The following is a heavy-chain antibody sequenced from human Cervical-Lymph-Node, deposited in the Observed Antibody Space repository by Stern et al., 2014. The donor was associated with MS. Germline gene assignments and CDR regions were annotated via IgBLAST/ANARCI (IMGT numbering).Heavy chain of an antibody. V-gene: IGHV3-21*01. CDR2: ISSSSSYI. CDR1: GFTFSTYS. D-gene: IGHD6-19*01. CDR3: ARVPVAGSYYYSMDV. J-gene: IGHJ6*01. Sequence: EVQLVESGGGLVKPGGSLRLSCAASGFTFSTYSMNWVRQAPGKGLEWVSSISSSSSYIYYADSVKGRFTMSRDNAKNSLYLQMNSLRAEDTAIYYCARVPVAGSYYYSMDVWGQGTTVTVSS.